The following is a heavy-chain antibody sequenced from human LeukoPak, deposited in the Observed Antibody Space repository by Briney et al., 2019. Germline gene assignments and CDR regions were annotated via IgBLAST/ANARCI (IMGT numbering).Heavy chain of an antibody. V-gene: IGHV3-49*04. CDR1: GFSFGDYA. D-gene: IGHD2-2*02. CDR2: ITSKTYGGTT. J-gene: IGHJ4*02. CDR3: TRSSYRGPPRITDY. Sequence: PGGSLRLSCTASGFSFGDYAMSWVRQAPGKGLEWVGFITSKTYGGTTEYAASVKGRFTISRDDSKSIAYLQMDSLKTEDTAMYYCTRSSYRGPPRITDYWGQGTQVTVSS.